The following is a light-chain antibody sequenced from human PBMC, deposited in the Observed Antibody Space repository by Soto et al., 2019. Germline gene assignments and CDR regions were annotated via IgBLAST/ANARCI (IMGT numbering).Light chain of an antibody. J-gene: IGKJ1*01. V-gene: IGKV3-20*01. CDR2: GAS. CDR1: PSVSSN. CDR3: QQYGRPPPPSP. Sequence: TQDRASLAVGPGEGVGGCCITIPSVSSNLAWYQQNPGQAPRLLIYGASSRATGIPDRFSGSVSCKHFTPNMSRLQPQDSAVYSCQQYGRPPPPSPFGQGTKVDI.